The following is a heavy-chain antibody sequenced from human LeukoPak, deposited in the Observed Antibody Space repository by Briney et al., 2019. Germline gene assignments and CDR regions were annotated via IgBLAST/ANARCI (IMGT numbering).Heavy chain of an antibody. D-gene: IGHD6-6*01. Sequence: PGGSLRLSCSASGLTFSSYGMHWVRQAPGKGLEWVSAISASGGNTYYGDSVKGRFTISRDTSKNTLYLQMNSLRAEDTALYYCAKVAGNIYSSSSRYFDYWGQGTLVTVSS. CDR1: GLTFSSYG. J-gene: IGHJ4*02. CDR2: ISASGGNT. CDR3: AKVAGNIYSSSSRYFDY. V-gene: IGHV3-23*01.